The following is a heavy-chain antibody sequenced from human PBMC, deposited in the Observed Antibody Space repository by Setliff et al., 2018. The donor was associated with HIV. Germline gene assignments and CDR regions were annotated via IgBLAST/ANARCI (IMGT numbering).Heavy chain of an antibody. CDR3: ARDLPELTGRSFDP. V-gene: IGHV4-31*03. Sequence: SETLSLTCTVSGGSISSGGYYWSWIRQHPGKGLEWIGYIYYSGSTYYNPSLKSRVTMSLDTSKNQFSLKLRSVTAADTAVYYCARDLPELTGRSFDPWGQGIQVTV. J-gene: IGHJ5*02. CDR1: GGSISSGGYY. D-gene: IGHD7-27*01. CDR2: IYYSGST.